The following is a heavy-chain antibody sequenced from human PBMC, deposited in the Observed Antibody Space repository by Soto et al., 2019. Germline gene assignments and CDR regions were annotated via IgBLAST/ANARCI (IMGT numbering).Heavy chain of an antibody. D-gene: IGHD3-10*01. CDR1: GFSFSDHY. J-gene: IGHJ4*02. Sequence: PGGSLRLSCAASGFSFSDHYMTWIRQPPGKGLEWVSYISGSGTTIYYADSVKGRFTVSRDNARNSLYLQMNSLRAEDTAFYYCASDPYYYASGYWGQGTLVIVSS. V-gene: IGHV3-11*01. CDR3: ASDPYYYASGY. CDR2: ISGSGTTI.